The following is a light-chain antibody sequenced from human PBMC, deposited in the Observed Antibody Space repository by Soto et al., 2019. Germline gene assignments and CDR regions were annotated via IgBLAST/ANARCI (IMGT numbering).Light chain of an antibody. CDR1: QSISSY. V-gene: IGKV1-39*01. J-gene: IGKJ3*01. Sequence: DIQMTQSPSSLSASVGDRVTVTCRAGQSISSYLNWYQQRPGKAPNLLIYSASSLQTGVPSRFSGSGSGTDFTLTITNLQPEDFATYYCQQSYNGPFTFGPGTKGDL. CDR3: QQSYNGPFT. CDR2: SAS.